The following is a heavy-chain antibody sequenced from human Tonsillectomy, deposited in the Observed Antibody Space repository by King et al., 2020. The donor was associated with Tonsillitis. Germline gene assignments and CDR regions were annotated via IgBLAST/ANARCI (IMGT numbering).Heavy chain of an antibody. D-gene: IGHD2-15*01. V-gene: IGHV3-33*08. Sequence: VQLVESGGGVVQPGRSLRLACAASGFTFSRYGMHWVRQAPGKGLEWVAVIWYDGSNKYYVDSVKGRFTISRDNSKNTLYLQMNSLGAEGTAVYYCARDGGGYCSGGSCYSGSSDYYYYMDVWGKGTTVTVSS. CDR3: ARDGGGYCSGGSCYSGSSDYYYYMDV. J-gene: IGHJ6*03. CDR1: GFTFSRYG. CDR2: IWYDGSNK.